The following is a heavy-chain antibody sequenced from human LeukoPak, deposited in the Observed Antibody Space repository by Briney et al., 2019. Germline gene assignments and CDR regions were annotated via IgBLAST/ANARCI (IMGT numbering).Heavy chain of an antibody. CDR3: ARRARYYYGSGSYRVGDYYYYGMDV. V-gene: IGHV4-59*08. D-gene: IGHD3-10*01. CDR2: IYYSGST. J-gene: IGHJ6*02. CDR1: GGSISSYY. Sequence: PSETLSLTCTVSGGSISSYYWSWIRQPPGKGLEWIGYIYYSGSTNYNPSLKGRVTISVDTSKNQFSLKLSSVTAADTAVYYCARRARYYYGSGSYRVGDYYYYGMDVWGQGTTVTVSS.